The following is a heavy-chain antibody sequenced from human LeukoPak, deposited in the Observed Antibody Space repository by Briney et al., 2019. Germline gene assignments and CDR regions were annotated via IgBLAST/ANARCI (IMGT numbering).Heavy chain of an antibody. J-gene: IGHJ4*02. Sequence: SETLSLTCTVSGVSIIDHNWGWIRQPPGKGLEWIGNIYASGSRYFNPSLKSRVAISVDTSKNQFSLNLTSVTAADTAMFYCARLKPHYLGTFDSWGQGALVTVSS. CDR2: IYASGSR. CDR3: ARLKPHYLGTFDS. D-gene: IGHD7-27*01. V-gene: IGHV4-4*09. CDR1: GVSIIDHN.